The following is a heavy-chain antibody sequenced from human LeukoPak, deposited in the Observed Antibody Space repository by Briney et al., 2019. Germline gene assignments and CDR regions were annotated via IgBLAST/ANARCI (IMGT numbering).Heavy chain of an antibody. J-gene: IGHJ4*02. V-gene: IGHV3-23*01. CDR3: AKYGSGTYYNGLY. Sequence: GGSLRLSCAASGFTFSNYAMTWVRQAPGKGLQWVSTISVSGDNTYYADSVKGRFTISRDTSKSTLYLQMNSLKDEDAAVYYCAKYGSGTYYNGLYWGQGTLVTVSS. CDR2: ISVSGDNT. D-gene: IGHD3-10*01. CDR1: GFTFSNYA.